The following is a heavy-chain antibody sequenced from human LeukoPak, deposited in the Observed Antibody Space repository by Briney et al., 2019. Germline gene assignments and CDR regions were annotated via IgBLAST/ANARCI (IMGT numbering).Heavy chain of an antibody. CDR1: GFVFSNND. CDR3: MQWVVQGYYFDS. CDR2: VSYDGSTK. Sequence: GGSLRLSCAVSGFVFSNNDMNWVRQAPGKGLEWVAVVSYDGSTKYYAESVEGRFTISRDNSNKTLFLQMSSLRAEDTALYKTMQWVVQGYYFDSWGQGALVTVSS. D-gene: IGHD6-19*01. V-gene: IGHV3-30*03. J-gene: IGHJ4*02.